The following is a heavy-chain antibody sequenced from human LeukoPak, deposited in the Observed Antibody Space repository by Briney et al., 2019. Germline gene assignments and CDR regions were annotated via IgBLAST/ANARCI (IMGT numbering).Heavy chain of an antibody. CDR3: ARHGVEQQLVLYHAFDI. J-gene: IGHJ3*02. Sequence: PSETLSLTCIVSGGSISSYYWSWIRQPPGKGLEWIGYIYYSGSTNYNPSLKSRVTISVDTSENQFSLKLSSVTAADTAVYYCARHGVEQQLVLYHAFDIWGQGTMVTVSS. D-gene: IGHD6-13*01. CDR2: IYYSGST. V-gene: IGHV4-59*08. CDR1: GGSISSYY.